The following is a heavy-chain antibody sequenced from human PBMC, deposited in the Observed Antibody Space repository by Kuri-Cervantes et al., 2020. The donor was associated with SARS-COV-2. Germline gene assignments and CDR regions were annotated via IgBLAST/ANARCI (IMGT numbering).Heavy chain of an antibody. CDR1: GFTFSSYG. D-gene: IGHD1-26*01. V-gene: IGHV3-30*02. Sequence: GGSLRLSCAASGFTFSSYGMHWVRQAPGKGLEWVAFVRSDGSNKHYTDSVKGRFTISRDNSKNTLYLQMNSLRPEDTAVYYCAKDDGGSFGLLDNWGQGILVTVSS. CDR3: AKDDGGSFGLLDN. J-gene: IGHJ4*02. CDR2: VRSDGSNK.